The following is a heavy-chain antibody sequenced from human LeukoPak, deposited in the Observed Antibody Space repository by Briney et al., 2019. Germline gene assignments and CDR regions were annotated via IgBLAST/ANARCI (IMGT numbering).Heavy chain of an antibody. D-gene: IGHD5-12*01. J-gene: IGHJ4*02. Sequence: PGGSLRLSCAASGFTFSSYSMNWVRQATGKGLEWVSSISSSTSYMYYADSVKGRFTISRDNAKNSLYLQMNSLRAEDTAVYYCARDIVATTSPYYFDYWGQGTLVTVSS. CDR2: ISSSTSYM. CDR3: ARDIVATTSPYYFDY. CDR1: GFTFSSYS. V-gene: IGHV3-21*01.